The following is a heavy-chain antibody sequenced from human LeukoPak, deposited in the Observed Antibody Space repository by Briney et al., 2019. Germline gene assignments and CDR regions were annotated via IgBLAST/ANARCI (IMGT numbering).Heavy chain of an antibody. V-gene: IGHV3-48*04. Sequence: GGSLRLSCAASGFTFSSYSMNWVRQAPGKGLEWVSYISSSGSITDHADSVKGRFTISRDNTKNSLYLQMNSLRAEDTAVYYCARVGYYYDSSGYYYGMDVWGQGTTVTVSS. CDR2: ISSSGSIT. J-gene: IGHJ6*02. CDR3: ARVGYYYDSSGYYYGMDV. D-gene: IGHD3-22*01. CDR1: GFTFSSYS.